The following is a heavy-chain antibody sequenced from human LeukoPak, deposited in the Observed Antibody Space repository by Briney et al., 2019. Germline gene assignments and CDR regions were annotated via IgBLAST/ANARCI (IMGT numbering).Heavy chain of an antibody. CDR1: GDSISSTIYY. CDR2: IHYSGST. D-gene: IGHD6-19*01. J-gene: IGHJ4*02. V-gene: IGHV4-39*01. CDR3: ARQVPGYNSGCHINY. Sequence: PSETLSLTCTVSGDSISSTIYYWGWIRQPPGKGLEWIGSIHYSGSTYYNPSLKSRVTISVHTSKNHFSMRLSSVTAADTAVYYCARQVPGYNSGCHINYWGQAAL.